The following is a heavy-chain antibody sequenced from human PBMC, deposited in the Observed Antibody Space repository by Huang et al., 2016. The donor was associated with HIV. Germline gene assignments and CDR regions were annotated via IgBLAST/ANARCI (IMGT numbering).Heavy chain of an antibody. CDR1: GYTFTGYY. D-gene: IGHD2-2*01. CDR2: INPNSGGT. V-gene: IGHV1-2*02. CDR3: AAGVVPAADYYYYYGMDV. Sequence: QVQLVQSGAEVKKPGASVKVSCKASGYTFTGYYMHWVRQAPGQGLEWMGRINPNSGGTNYAQKFQGRVTMTRDTSISTAYMELSRLRSDDTAVYYCAAGVVPAADYYYYYGMDVWGQGTTVTVSS. J-gene: IGHJ6*02.